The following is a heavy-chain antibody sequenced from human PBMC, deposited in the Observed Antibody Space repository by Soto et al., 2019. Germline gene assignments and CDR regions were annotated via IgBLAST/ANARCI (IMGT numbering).Heavy chain of an antibody. J-gene: IGHJ6*02. Sequence: GGSLRLSCAASGSIFRGYGMHWVRQAPGKGLEWVAVIRYDGSNINYADSVMGRFTISRDNSKNTLYLEMNSLRAEDTAVYYCAKGPSRIWFGELLYELSLANYYYYGMDVWGQGTTVTVSS. CDR1: GSIFRGYG. CDR3: AKGPSRIWFGELLYELSLANYYYYGMDV. D-gene: IGHD3-10*01. CDR2: IRYDGSNI. V-gene: IGHV3-30*02.